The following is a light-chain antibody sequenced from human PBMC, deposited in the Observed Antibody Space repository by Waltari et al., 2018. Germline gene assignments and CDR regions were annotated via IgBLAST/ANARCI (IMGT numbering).Light chain of an antibody. J-gene: IGLJ1*01. CDR2: DND. CDR1: TSNIGNNF. Sequence: QSVLTQPPSVSAAPGQKVSISCSGSTSNIGNNFVSWYQQFAGTAPKLLIYDNDKPPSGLRDRYSGSKSGPSATLDITGLVTGDEADYYCGSWDSSLSGHVFGTGTKVTVL. CDR3: GSWDSSLSGHV. V-gene: IGLV1-51*01.